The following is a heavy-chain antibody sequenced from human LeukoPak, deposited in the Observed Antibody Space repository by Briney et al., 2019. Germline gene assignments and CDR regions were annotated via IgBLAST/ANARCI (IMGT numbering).Heavy chain of an antibody. CDR2: IYSGGST. CDR3: AGGLRSGLIDY. V-gene: IGHV3-53*01. CDR1: AFNVNNNC. Sequence: HPGGSLRLSCAASAFNVNNNCMSWVRQAPGKGLEWVSTIYSGGSTNYADSVKGRFTISRDNSNNTVHLQMNSLRAEDTAVYYCAGGLRSGLIDYWGQGTLVSVSS. J-gene: IGHJ4*02. D-gene: IGHD3/OR15-3a*01.